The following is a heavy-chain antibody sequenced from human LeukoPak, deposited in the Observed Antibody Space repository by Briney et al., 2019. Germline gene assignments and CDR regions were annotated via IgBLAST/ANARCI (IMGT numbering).Heavy chain of an antibody. V-gene: IGHV4-39*07. J-gene: IGHJ4*02. CDR1: GGSISSSSYY. D-gene: IGHD4-17*01. CDR3: ARVLHIDYGDYVDGVNYFDY. CDR2: IYYSGST. Sequence: SETLSLTCTVSGGSISSSSYYWGWIRQPPGKGLEWIGSIYYSGSTYYNPSLKSRVTISVDTSKNQFSLKLSSVTAADTAVYYCARVLHIDYGDYVDGVNYFDYWGQGTLVTVSS.